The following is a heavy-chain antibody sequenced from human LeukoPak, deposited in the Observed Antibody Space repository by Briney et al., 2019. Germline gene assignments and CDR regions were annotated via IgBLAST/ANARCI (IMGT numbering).Heavy chain of an antibody. D-gene: IGHD3-22*01. Sequence: GGSLRLSCAASGFTFSDYYMSWIRQAPGKGLEWVSYISSSGSTIYYADSVKGRFTISRDNAKNSLYLQMNSLRAEDTAVYYCAREEDYYDSSGPNYYYYGMDVWGQGTTVTASS. CDR2: ISSSGSTI. CDR3: AREEDYYDSSGPNYYYYGMDV. CDR1: GFTFSDYY. J-gene: IGHJ6*02. V-gene: IGHV3-11*01.